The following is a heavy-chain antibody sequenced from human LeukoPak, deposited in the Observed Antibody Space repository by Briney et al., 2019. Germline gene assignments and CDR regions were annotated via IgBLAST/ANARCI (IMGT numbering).Heavy chain of an antibody. Sequence: PGGSLRLSCAASGFTVSSNYMSWVRQAPGKGLEWVSVIYSGGSTYYADSVKGRFTISRDNSKNTLYLQMNSLRAEDTAVYYCARDGSRTIFGVATPYYYGMDVWGQGTTVTVSS. CDR1: GFTVSSNY. CDR2: IYSGGST. CDR3: ARDGSRTIFGVATPYYYGMDV. D-gene: IGHD3-3*01. J-gene: IGHJ6*02. V-gene: IGHV3-66*01.